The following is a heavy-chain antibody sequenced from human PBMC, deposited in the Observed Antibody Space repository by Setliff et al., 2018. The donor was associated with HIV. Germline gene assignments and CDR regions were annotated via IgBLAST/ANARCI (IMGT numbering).Heavy chain of an antibody. D-gene: IGHD1-26*01. CDR3: TSRHWTTVGAIHDAFDI. CDR2: IRSKAYGGTT. CDR1: GFTFGDYA. V-gene: IGHV3-49*04. J-gene: IGHJ3*02. Sequence: PGGSLRLSCTASGFTFGDYAMSWVRQAPGKGLEWVGFIRSKAYGGTTEYAASVKGRFTISRDDSKSIAYLLMNSLKTEDTAVYYCTSRHWTTVGAIHDAFDIWGQGTMVTVSS.